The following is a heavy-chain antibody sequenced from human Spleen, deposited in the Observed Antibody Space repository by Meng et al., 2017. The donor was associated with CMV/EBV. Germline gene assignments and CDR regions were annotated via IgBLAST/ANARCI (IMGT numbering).Heavy chain of an antibody. J-gene: IGHJ4*02. CDR3: ASGSIVVVPAAFDY. CDR1: GGTLRRYS. V-gene: IGHV1-69*05. CDR2: IIPIFSAT. D-gene: IGHD2-2*01. Sequence: SVKVSCKALGGTLRRYSIRCVRQAPGQGLGWMRGIIPIFSATNYEQIFQGRVTITTDESTSTAYMELSSLRSEDTAVYYCASGSIVVVPAAFDYWGQGTLVTVSS.